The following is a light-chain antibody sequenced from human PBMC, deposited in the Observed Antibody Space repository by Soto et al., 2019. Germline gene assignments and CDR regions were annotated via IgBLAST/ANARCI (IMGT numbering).Light chain of an antibody. CDR1: QSISAF. V-gene: IGKV1-39*01. Sequence: DIQMTQSPSSLSASVGDRVTITCRASQSISAFVNWYQQKPGKAPKLLIYAASSLHTGVPSRFTGSGHGTDYSVTISSLQLEDIATCDCQLGYSMPWMCCQGTGV. CDR3: QLGYSMPWM. CDR2: AAS. J-gene: IGKJ1*01.